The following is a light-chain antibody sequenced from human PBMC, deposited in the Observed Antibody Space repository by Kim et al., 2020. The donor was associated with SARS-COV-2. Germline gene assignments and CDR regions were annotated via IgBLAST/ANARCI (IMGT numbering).Light chain of an antibody. V-gene: IGKV1-39*01. CDR1: QSISTY. CDR3: QQSYNTPT. Sequence: DIQMTQSPSSLSASVGDRVTITCRTRQSISTYLNWYQQKPGKAPKVLIYAASSLQSGVPSRFSGSGSGTDFTLTITNLQPEDFATYYCQQSYNTPTFGPGTKVDIK. J-gene: IGKJ3*01. CDR2: AAS.